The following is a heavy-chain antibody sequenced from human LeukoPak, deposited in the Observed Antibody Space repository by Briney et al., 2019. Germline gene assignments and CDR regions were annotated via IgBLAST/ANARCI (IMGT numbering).Heavy chain of an antibody. V-gene: IGHV3-11*04. CDR1: GFTFSDYY. D-gene: IGHD3-22*01. CDR3: ARDQNLGYYYDSSGYSDY. Sequence: GGSLRLSCAASGFTFSDYYMSWIRRAPGKGLEWVSYISSSGSTIYYADSVKGRFTISRDNAKNSLYLQMNSLRAEDTAVYYCARDQNLGYYYDSSGYSDYWGQGTLVTVSS. J-gene: IGHJ4*02. CDR2: ISSSGSTI.